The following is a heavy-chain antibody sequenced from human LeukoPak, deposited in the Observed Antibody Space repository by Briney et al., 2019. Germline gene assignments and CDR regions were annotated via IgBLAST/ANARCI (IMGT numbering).Heavy chain of an antibody. CDR1: GFTFSNAW. D-gene: IGHD3-10*01. J-gene: IGHJ4*02. CDR3: WMVRGVIVHGVDY. V-gene: IGHV3-15*01. CDR2: IKSKTDGGTT. Sequence: GGSLRLSCAASGFTFSNAWMSWVRQAPGKGLEWVGRIKSKTDGGTTDYAAPVKGRFTISRDDSKNTLYLQMNSLKTEDTAVYYCWMVRGVIVHGVDYWGQGTLVTVSS.